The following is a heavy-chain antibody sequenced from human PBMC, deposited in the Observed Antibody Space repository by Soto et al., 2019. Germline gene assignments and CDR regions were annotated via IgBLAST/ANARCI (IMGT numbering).Heavy chain of an antibody. V-gene: IGHV5-51*01. Sequence: GESLKISCKGSGYSFTSYWIGWVRQMPGKGLEWMGIIYPGDSDTRYSPSFQGQVTISADKSISTAYLQWSSLKASDTAMYYCARRSRYCSSTSCYGLDYWGQGTLVTVSS. D-gene: IGHD2-2*01. CDR1: GYSFTSYW. CDR2: IYPGDSDT. CDR3: ARRSRYCSSTSCYGLDY. J-gene: IGHJ4*02.